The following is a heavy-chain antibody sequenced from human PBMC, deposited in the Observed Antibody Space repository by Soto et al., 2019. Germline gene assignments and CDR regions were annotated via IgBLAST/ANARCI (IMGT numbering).Heavy chain of an antibody. V-gene: IGHV3-48*03. CDR1: GFTFSSSE. J-gene: IGHJ3*01. CDR3: ARRGSR. D-gene: IGHD2-15*01. CDR2: IHPGGQTL. Sequence: EVQLVESGGGLVQPGGSLRLSCAASGFTFSSSEMYWVRQAPGKGLEWISYIHPGGQTLFYAESVKGRFTISRDNAKHSVYLQTNSLRAEDTAVYYCARRGSRWGRGTKVTVSS.